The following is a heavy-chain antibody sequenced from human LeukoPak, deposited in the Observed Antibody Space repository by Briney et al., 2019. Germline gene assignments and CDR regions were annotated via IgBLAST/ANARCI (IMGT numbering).Heavy chain of an antibody. Sequence: SETLSLTCTVSSGSMNSYYWSWIRQPSGKGLEWIGYIYYSGNTNYNPSLKSRVTISVDTSKNQFSLKLSSVTAADTAVYYCARLRYSNIGYSSPIDYWGQGTLVTVSS. CDR2: IYYSGNT. CDR1: SGSMNSYY. D-gene: IGHD5-18*01. V-gene: IGHV4-59*08. J-gene: IGHJ4*02. CDR3: ARLRYSNIGYSSPIDY.